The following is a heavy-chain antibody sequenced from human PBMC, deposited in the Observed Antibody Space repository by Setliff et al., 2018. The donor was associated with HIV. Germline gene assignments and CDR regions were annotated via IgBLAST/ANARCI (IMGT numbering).Heavy chain of an antibody. Sequence: PSETLSLTCTVSGGPISSYYWSWIRQPPGKGLEWIGYIYTSGSTNYNPSLKSRVTISVDTSKNQFSLKLSSVTAADPAVYYCASFSGYDYYFDYWGQGTLVTVSS. CDR1: GGPISSYY. CDR2: IYTSGST. CDR3: ASFSGYDYYFDY. J-gene: IGHJ4*02. D-gene: IGHD5-12*01. V-gene: IGHV4-4*09.